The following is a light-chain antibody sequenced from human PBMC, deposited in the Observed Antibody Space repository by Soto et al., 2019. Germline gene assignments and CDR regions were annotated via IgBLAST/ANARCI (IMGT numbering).Light chain of an antibody. Sequence: QSALTQPASVSGSPGQSITISCTGTSSDVGGYNYVSWYQQHPGKAPKLMIYEVSNRPSGVSNRFSGSKSGNTTSLTISGLQAEDEADSYCSPYTSSSAFVFGTGTKLTVL. J-gene: IGLJ1*01. CDR1: SSDVGGYNY. CDR3: SPYTSSSAFV. V-gene: IGLV2-14*01. CDR2: EVS.